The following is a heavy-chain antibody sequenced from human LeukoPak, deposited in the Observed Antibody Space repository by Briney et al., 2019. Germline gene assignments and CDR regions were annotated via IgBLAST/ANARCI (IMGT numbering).Heavy chain of an antibody. CDR3: AKLTMVRGVSQAFDY. J-gene: IGHJ4*02. CDR2: ISYVGSNK. D-gene: IGHD3-10*01. Sequence: GSLRVSCAASGFTFSSYGMHWVRQAPGKGLEWVAVISYVGSNKYYADSVKGRFTISRDNSKNTLYLQMNSLRAEDTAVYYCAKLTMVRGVSQAFDYWGQGTLVTVSS. CDR1: GFTFSSYG. V-gene: IGHV3-30*18.